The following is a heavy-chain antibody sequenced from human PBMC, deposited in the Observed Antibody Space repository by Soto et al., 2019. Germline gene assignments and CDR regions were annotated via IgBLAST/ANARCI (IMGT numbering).Heavy chain of an antibody. CDR3: ATDPPGSGWSFDS. CDR2: ICRAGDNT. J-gene: IGHJ4*02. Sequence: PGGSLRLSCAASGFTFSSYAMSWVRQAPGKGLEWVATICRAGDNTYYADSVKGRFTISRDNSKYTLYLQMNSLRAEDTAVYYCATDPPGSGWSFDSWGQGTLVTVSS. CDR1: GFTFSSYA. V-gene: IGHV3-23*01. D-gene: IGHD6-19*01.